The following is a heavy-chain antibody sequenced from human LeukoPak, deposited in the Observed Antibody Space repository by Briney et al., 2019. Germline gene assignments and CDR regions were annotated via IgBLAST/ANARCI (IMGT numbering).Heavy chain of an antibody. CDR2: ISGSGGST. Sequence: GGSLRLSCAASGFTFSSYAMSWVRQAPGKGLEWVSAISGSGGSTYYADSVKGRFTISRDNSKNTLYLQMNSLRAEDTAVYYCAEAYLTDIVVVVAADYWGQGTLVTVSS. CDR1: GFTFSSYA. J-gene: IGHJ4*02. D-gene: IGHD2-15*01. V-gene: IGHV3-23*01. CDR3: AEAYLTDIVVVVAADY.